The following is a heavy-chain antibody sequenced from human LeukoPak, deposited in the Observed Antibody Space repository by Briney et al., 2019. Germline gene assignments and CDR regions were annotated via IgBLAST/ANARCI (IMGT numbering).Heavy chain of an antibody. Sequence: GSVKVSCKASGYTFTSYDINWVRQATGQGLGWMGWMNPNSGNTGYAQKFQGRVTMTRNTSISTAYMELSSLRSEDTAVYYCARTKLTIFGVVIEYFQHWGQGTLVTVSS. J-gene: IGHJ1*01. V-gene: IGHV1-8*01. D-gene: IGHD3-3*01. CDR1: GYTFTSYD. CDR2: MNPNSGNT. CDR3: ARTKLTIFGVVIEYFQH.